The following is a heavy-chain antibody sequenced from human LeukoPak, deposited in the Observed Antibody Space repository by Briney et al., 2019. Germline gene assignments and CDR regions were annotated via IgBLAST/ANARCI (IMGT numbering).Heavy chain of an antibody. CDR1: GYTFTSYD. CDR2: IIPIFGTA. J-gene: IGHJ4*02. Sequence: SVEVSCKASGYTFTSYDINWVRQAPGQGLEWMGGIIPIFGTANYAQKFQGRVTITADESTSTAYMELSSLRSEDTAVYYCARDRPRMGYNWNYGGFDYWGQGTLVTVSS. D-gene: IGHD1-7*01. V-gene: IGHV1-69*13. CDR3: ARDRPRMGYNWNYGGFDY.